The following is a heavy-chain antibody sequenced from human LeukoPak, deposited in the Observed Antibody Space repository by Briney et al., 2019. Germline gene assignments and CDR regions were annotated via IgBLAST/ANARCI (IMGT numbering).Heavy chain of an antibody. J-gene: IGHJ4*02. CDR2: IKQDGSEK. D-gene: IGHD2-15*01. V-gene: IGHV3-7*01. CDR3: ARSKWGCGTCPAELSY. CDR1: GFTFSSYW. Sequence: GGSLRLSCAASGFTFSSYWMSWVRQAPGKGLEWVANIKQDGSEKHYVDSVKGRFTISRDNAKNSLYLQMNSLRAEDTAVYYCARSKWGCGTCPAELSYWGQGTLVSVSS.